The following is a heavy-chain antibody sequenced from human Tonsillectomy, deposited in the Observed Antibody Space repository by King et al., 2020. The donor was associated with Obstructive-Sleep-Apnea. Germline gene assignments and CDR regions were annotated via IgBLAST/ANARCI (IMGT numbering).Heavy chain of an antibody. CDR3: ARGRYGWGSYYKMGFYD. D-gene: IGHD3-10*01. CDR1: GFTFSSYA. Sequence: VQLVESGGGVVQPGRSLRLSCAASGFTFSSYAMHWVRQAPGKGLEWVTVISYDGSNKYYVDSVKGRVTISRDNSKNTLYLQMNSLRAEDTAVYYCARGRYGWGSYYKMGFYDRGQGALVTVSS. CDR2: ISYDGSNK. J-gene: IGHJ4*02. V-gene: IGHV3-30-3*01.